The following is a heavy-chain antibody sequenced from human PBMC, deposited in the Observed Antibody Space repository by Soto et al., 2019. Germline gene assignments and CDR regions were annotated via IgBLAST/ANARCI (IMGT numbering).Heavy chain of an antibody. CDR1: GYTFTSYY. J-gene: IGHJ5*02. Sequence: QVQLVQSGAEVKKPGASVKVSCKASGYTFTSYYMHWVRQAPGQGLEWMGIIDPSGGGTSYAQKFQRRISMTRDTSTSTVYMELSSLRSEDTAVYYCARDRVDCSGGNCWRSVEDTWGQGTLVTVSS. CDR2: IDPSGGGT. D-gene: IGHD2-15*01. V-gene: IGHV1-46*01. CDR3: ARDRVDCSGGNCWRSVEDT.